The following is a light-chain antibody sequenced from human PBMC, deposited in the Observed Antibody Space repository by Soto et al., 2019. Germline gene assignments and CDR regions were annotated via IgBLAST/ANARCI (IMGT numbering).Light chain of an antibody. CDR1: SSNIGNNY. J-gene: IGLJ2*01. CDR2: DNN. CDR3: ATWDYSLTGEV. Sequence: QSVLTQPPSVSAAPGQKVTISCSGSSSNIGNNYVSWYRQLPGTALKLLIYDNNKRPSGIPDRFSGSKSGTSGTLDITGLQTGDEADYYCATWDYSLTGEVFGGGTKLTVL. V-gene: IGLV1-51*01.